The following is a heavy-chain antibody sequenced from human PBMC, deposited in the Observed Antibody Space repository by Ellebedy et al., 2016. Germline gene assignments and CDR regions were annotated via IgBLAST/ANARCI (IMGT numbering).Heavy chain of an antibody. Sequence: ASVKVSXXASGYTFTAYYIHWVRQAPGQGLEWMGWINPHSGGTNFARKFQGRVTMTRDTSIGTAYMELSKLRSDDTAVYYCTRFSSTWYWFDPWGQGTLVTVS. V-gene: IGHV1-2*02. CDR2: INPHSGGT. J-gene: IGHJ5*02. D-gene: IGHD6-13*01. CDR1: GYTFTAYY. CDR3: TRFSSTWYWFDP.